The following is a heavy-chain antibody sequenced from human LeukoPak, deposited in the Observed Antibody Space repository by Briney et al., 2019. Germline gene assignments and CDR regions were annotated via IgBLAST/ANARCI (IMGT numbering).Heavy chain of an antibody. CDR1: GFTFSSYA. Sequence: GGSLRLSCAASGFTFSSYAMSWVRQAPGKGLVWVSRTNLDGSSTAYADSVKGQFTISRDNAKNTLYLQMNSLRGEDTAVYYCARSWRGFDYWGQGTLVTVSS. CDR2: TNLDGSST. CDR3: ARSWRGFDY. J-gene: IGHJ4*02. V-gene: IGHV3-74*01. D-gene: IGHD3-10*01.